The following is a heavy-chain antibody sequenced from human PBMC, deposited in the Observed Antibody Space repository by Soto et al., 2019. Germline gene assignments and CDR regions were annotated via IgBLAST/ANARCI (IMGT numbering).Heavy chain of an antibody. J-gene: IGHJ4*02. V-gene: IGHV4-30-4*01. D-gene: IGHD3-22*01. CDR2: MSFNGYS. Sequence: TLCVTCSVSGASVSSGDSYWSWIRQTPGKALEWIGYMSFNGYSNYSPSLKSRVTMSVDTSKTQFSLRLSSVTAADTAVYYCVRGGNPYHYDTSGPGTFDKWGQGTLAAVSA. CDR1: GASVSSGDSY. CDR3: VRGGNPYHYDTSGPGTFDK.